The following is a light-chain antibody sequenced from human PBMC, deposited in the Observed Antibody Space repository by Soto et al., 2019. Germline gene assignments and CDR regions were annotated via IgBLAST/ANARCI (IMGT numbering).Light chain of an antibody. CDR2: QIS. Sequence: IVMAQTPLSSPVTLGQPASISCRSSQSLVHSNGFTYLSWLQQRPGQPPRLLIYQISNRFSGVPDRFSGSGAGTDFTLKIGRVEAEDVGVYYCMQATQYPYTLGQGTKLEIK. CDR1: QSLVHSNGFTY. J-gene: IGKJ2*01. V-gene: IGKV2-24*01. CDR3: MQATQYPYT.